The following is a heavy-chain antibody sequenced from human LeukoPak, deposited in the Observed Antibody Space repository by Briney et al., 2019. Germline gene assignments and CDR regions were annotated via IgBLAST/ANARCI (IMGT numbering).Heavy chain of an antibody. J-gene: IGHJ4*02. CDR1: GFPFSTYS. V-gene: IGHV3-21*01. Sequence: SGGSLRLSCTASGFPFSTYSMNWVRQAPGEGLEWVSSISSTSSYISYADSVKGRFTISRDNAKNSLYLQMNSLRAEDTAVYYCGRQAAPDYWGQGTLVTVSS. CDR3: GRQAAPDY. CDR2: ISSTSSYI. D-gene: IGHD6-13*01.